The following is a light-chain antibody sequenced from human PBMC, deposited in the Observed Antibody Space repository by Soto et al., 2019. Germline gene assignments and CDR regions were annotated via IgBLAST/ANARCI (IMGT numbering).Light chain of an antibody. CDR3: QQYNSYRT. CDR2: KAS. Sequence: DIQMTQSPSTLSASVGDRVTITCRASQSISSWLAWYQQKPGKAPKLLIYKASSLESGVPSRFSGSGSGTEFTLTINNLRPDDFATYYCQQYNSYRTFGQGTKVDIK. V-gene: IGKV1-5*03. CDR1: QSISSW. J-gene: IGKJ1*01.